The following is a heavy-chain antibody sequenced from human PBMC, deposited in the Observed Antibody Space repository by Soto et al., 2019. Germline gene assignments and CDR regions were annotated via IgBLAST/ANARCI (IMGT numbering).Heavy chain of an antibody. J-gene: IGHJ4*02. D-gene: IGHD6-25*01. CDR1: GFIFSSYA. V-gene: IGHV3-30-3*01. CDR3: ARVGRLQAPDY. Sequence: QVQLVESGGGVVQPGRSLRLSCAASGFIFSSYAMHWVRQAPGKGLEWVAVISYDGSNKYYVDSVKGRFTISRDNSKNTLYLQMNSLRGEDTAVYYCARVGRLQAPDYWGQGTLVTVSS. CDR2: ISYDGSNK.